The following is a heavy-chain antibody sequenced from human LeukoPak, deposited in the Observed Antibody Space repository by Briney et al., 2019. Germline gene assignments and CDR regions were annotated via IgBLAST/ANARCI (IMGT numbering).Heavy chain of an antibody. V-gene: IGHV4-34*01. CDR3: ARRRWLVYGPNWYFDL. CDR2: INHSGST. CDR1: GFSFSTYS. Sequence: GSLRLSCAASGFSFSTYSMNWIRQPPGKGLEWIGEINHSGSTNYNPSLKRRVTISVDTSKNQFSLKLSSVTAADTAVYYCARRRWLVYGPNWYFDLWGRGTLVTVSS. D-gene: IGHD6-19*01. J-gene: IGHJ2*01.